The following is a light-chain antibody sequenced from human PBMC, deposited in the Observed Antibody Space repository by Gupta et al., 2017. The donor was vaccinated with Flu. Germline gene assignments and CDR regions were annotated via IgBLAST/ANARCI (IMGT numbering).Light chain of an antibody. CDR3: QQSFT. CDR1: QSVLYGYNNQNY. J-gene: IGKJ5*01. V-gene: IGKV4-1*01. CDR2: GTS. Sequence: DIVMTQSPDSLAVSLGERATINCKSSQSVLYGYNNQNYLDRDQQHPGQHTKMSSYGTSNSESGVIDSVSGTGSETDFTRPRRSLQAEDVEAYDRQQSFTFGQGTPLDIK.